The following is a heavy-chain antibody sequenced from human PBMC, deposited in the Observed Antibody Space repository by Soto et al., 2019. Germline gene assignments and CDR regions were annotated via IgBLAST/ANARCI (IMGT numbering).Heavy chain of an antibody. V-gene: IGHV3-7*01. CDR3: ARVDLMTTVTTPLN. Sequence: WGSLRLSCAASGFTFISYWIILFRQAPLKWLEWVGNIKQDGSEKYYVDSVKGRFTISRDNAKNSLYLQMNSLRAEDTAVYYCARVDLMTTVTTPLNWGQGTLVTVSS. CDR1: GFTFISYW. CDR2: IKQDGSEK. J-gene: IGHJ4*02. D-gene: IGHD4-4*01.